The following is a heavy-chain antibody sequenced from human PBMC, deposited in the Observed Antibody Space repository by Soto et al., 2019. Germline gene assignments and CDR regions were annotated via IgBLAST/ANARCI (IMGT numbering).Heavy chain of an antibody. V-gene: IGHV1-69*01. J-gene: IGHJ4*02. Sequence: QVQLVQSGAEVQKPGSSVRVSCKTSGVTFNSYSLHWVRQAPGQGLEWMGGFMPLFGTANYAQQFQGRVTFTADESTSTAYMDLSNLRSEDTAIYYCSSGRYSYGGSGYSSVDYWGQGTQVNVSS. CDR3: SSGRYSYGGSGYSSVDY. D-gene: IGHD3-22*01. CDR2: FMPLFGTA. CDR1: GVTFNSYS.